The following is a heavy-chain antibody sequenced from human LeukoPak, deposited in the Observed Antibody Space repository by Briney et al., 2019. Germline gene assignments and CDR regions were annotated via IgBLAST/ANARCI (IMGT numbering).Heavy chain of an antibody. D-gene: IGHD3-10*01. CDR1: GFTVSSNY. V-gene: IGHV3-53*01. Sequence: GGSLRLSCAASGFTVSSNYMSWVRQAPGKGLEWVSVIYSGGTTYYADSVKGRFTISRDNSKNTLYLQMNSLRAEDTAVYYCASSSDIYGSGSYFNSLGDVWGKGTTVNISS. CDR3: ASSSDIYGSGSYFNSLGDV. J-gene: IGHJ6*04. CDR2: IYSGGTT.